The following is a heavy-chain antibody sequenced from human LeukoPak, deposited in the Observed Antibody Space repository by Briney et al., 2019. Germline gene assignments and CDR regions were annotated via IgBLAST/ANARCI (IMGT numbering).Heavy chain of an antibody. Sequence: SETLSLTCTVSGGSISSSSYYWGWIRQPPGKGLEWIGSIYYSGSTYYNPSLKSRVTISVDTSKNQFSLKLSSVTAADTAVHYCARHGVGATPDYYYMDVWGKGTTVTVSS. CDR2: IYYSGST. CDR3: ARHGVGATPDYYYMDV. CDR1: GGSISSSSYY. D-gene: IGHD1-26*01. J-gene: IGHJ6*03. V-gene: IGHV4-39*01.